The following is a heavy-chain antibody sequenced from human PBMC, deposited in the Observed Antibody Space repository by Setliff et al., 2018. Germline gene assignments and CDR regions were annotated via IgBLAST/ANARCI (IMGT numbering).Heavy chain of an antibody. J-gene: IGHJ4*02. CDR3: ARDPHFDS. CDR1: GFTFSNYA. CDR2: ISGSGDST. V-gene: IGHV3-23*01. Sequence: GGSLRLSCVASGFTFSNYAMAWVRQAPGKGLEWVSAISGSGDSTYYADSVKGRFTISRDNSKNTLYLQMNSLRAGDTAVYYCARDPHFDSWGQGTLVTVSS.